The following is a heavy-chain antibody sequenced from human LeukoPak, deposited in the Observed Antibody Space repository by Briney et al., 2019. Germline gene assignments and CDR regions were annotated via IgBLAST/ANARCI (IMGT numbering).Heavy chain of an antibody. CDR2: ISYDGSNK. CDR3: ARDRPHYHDSSGYQGPGDY. J-gene: IGHJ4*02. CDR1: GFTFSSYA. Sequence: GGSLRPSCAASGFTFSSYAMHWDRQAPGKGLEWVAVISYDGSNKYYADSVKGRFTISRDNSKNTLYLQMNSLRAEDTAVYYCARDRPHYHDSSGYQGPGDYWGQGTLVTVSS. V-gene: IGHV3-30-3*01. D-gene: IGHD3-22*01.